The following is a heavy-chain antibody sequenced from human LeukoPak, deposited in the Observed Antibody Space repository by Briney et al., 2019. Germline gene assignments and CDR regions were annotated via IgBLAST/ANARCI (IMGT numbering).Heavy chain of an antibody. CDR2: IYDSGST. V-gene: IGHV4-59*12. CDR1: GGSISSYF. CDR3: ARACSSTSCNVFGGAQDI. D-gene: IGHD2-2*01. Sequence: SETLSLTCTVSGGSISSYFWSWIRQPPGKGLEWIGYIYDSGSTNYNPSLKSRVTISIDTSKNQFSLKLSSVTAADTAVYYCARACSSTSCNVFGGAQDIWGQGTMVTVSS. J-gene: IGHJ3*02.